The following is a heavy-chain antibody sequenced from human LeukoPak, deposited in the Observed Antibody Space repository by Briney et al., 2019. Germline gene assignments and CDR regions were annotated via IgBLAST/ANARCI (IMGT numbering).Heavy chain of an antibody. V-gene: IGHV1-69*05. CDR3: ARGSQYQLPDAFDI. J-gene: IGHJ3*02. CDR2: IIPIFGTA. CDR1: GGTFSSYA. Sequence: ASVKVSCKASGGTFSSYAISWVRQAPGQGLEWMGGIIPIFGTANYAQKFQGRVTITTDESTSTAYMELSSLRSEDTAVYYCARGSQYQLPDAFDIWGQGTMVTVSS. D-gene: IGHD2-2*01.